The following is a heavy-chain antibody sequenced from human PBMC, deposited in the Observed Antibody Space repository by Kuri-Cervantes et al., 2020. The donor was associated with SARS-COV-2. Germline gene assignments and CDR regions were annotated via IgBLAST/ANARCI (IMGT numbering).Heavy chain of an antibody. CDR1: GFTSSSYS. V-gene: IGHV3-21*04. CDR2: ISSTSTYI. Sequence: GGSLRLSCAASGFTSSSYSMNWVRQAPGKGLEWVSAISSTSTYINYVDSVKGRFTISRDDAKNSLYLQMSSLRAEDTAVYYCAKAYWNYNYFDYWGQGTLVTVSS. J-gene: IGHJ4*02. D-gene: IGHD1-7*01. CDR3: AKAYWNYNYFDY.